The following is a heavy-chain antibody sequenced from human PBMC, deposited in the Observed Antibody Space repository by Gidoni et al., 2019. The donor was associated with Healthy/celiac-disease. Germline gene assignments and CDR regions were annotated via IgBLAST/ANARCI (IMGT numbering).Heavy chain of an antibody. D-gene: IGHD1-26*01. V-gene: IGHV3-21*01. Sequence: EVQLVESGGGLVKPGGSLIPSCAASGFTFSRYSMNLGRQAPGKGVELVSSISSSSSYIDYADSVKGRFTISRDNAKNSLYLQMNSLRAEDTAVYYCARDRWEGEPAPFDYWGQGTLVTVSS. J-gene: IGHJ4*02. CDR2: ISSSSSYI. CDR1: GFTFSRYS. CDR3: ARDRWEGEPAPFDY.